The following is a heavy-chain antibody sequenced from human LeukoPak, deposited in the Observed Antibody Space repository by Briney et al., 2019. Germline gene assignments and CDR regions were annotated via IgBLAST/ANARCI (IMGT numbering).Heavy chain of an antibody. Sequence: GSLRLSCAASGFTFSSYGMHWVRQAPGKGLEWVAVIWYDGSNKYYADSVKGRFIISRDNSKNTLYLQMNSLRAEDTAVYYCARVSVVVTASLDYWGQGTLVTVSS. V-gene: IGHV3-33*01. CDR3: ARVSVVVTASLDY. CDR2: IWYDGSNK. CDR1: GFTFSSYG. D-gene: IGHD2-21*02. J-gene: IGHJ4*02.